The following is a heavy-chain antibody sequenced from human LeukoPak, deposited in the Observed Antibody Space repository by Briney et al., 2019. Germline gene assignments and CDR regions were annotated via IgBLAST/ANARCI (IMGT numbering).Heavy chain of an antibody. CDR1: GYTFTSYC. CDR2: ISAYNGNT. Sequence: ASVKVSCKASGYTFTSYCISWVRQAPGQGLEWMGWISAYNGNTNYAQKLQGRVTITTDTYTSTAYMELRSLRSDDTAVYYCARGPATGNHSWFDPWGQGTLVTVSS. J-gene: IGHJ5*02. D-gene: IGHD6-13*01. CDR3: ARGPATGNHSWFDP. V-gene: IGHV1-18*01.